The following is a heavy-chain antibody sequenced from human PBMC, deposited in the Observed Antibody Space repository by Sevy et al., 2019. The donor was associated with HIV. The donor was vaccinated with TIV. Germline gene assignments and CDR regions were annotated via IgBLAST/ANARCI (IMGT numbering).Heavy chain of an antibody. J-gene: IGHJ5*02. CDR2: ISSSGNTI. CDR3: ARDPTYYDFWSGYYTGWFDP. V-gene: IGHV3-11*01. D-gene: IGHD3-3*01. CDR1: GFTFSDYY. Sequence: GGSLRLSCAASGFTFSDYYMSWVRQAPGKGLEWVSYISSSGNTIYYADSVKGRFTISRDNAKNSLYLQMNSLRAEDTAVYYCARDPTYYDFWSGYYTGWFDPWGQGTLVTVSS.